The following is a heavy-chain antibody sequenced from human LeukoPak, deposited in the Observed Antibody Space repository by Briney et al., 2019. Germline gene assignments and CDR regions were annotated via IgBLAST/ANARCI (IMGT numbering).Heavy chain of an antibody. V-gene: IGHV1-18*01. J-gene: IGHJ3*02. CDR1: GYTFTSYG. Sequence: ASVKVSCKASGYTFTSYGISWVRQAPGQGLEWMGWISVYNGTTDYAQNLQGRVTMTTDTSTTTAYMELRSLISDDTAVYYCARAGGWAREDYKADAFHIWGQGTMVTLSS. CDR3: ARAGGWAREDYKADAFHI. D-gene: IGHD6-19*01. CDR2: ISVYNGTT.